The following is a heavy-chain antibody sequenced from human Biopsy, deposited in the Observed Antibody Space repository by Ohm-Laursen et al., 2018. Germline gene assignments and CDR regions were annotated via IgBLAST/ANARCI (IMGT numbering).Heavy chain of an antibody. J-gene: IGHJ5*02. Sequence: SETLSLTCAVYGESFNGYYWSWIRQTPGKGLEWIGEINHSGRTNYNPSLKSRVTISVDTSKNQFSLKVSSVTAADTALYFCARHPTGFWFDPWGHGTLVTVSS. CDR1: GESFNGYY. V-gene: IGHV4-34*01. CDR2: INHSGRT. CDR3: ARHPTGFWFDP.